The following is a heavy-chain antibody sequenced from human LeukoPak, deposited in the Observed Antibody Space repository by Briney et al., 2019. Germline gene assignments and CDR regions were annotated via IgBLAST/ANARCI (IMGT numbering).Heavy chain of an antibody. Sequence: SETPSLTCSVSGGSISSYFWSWIRQPPGKGLEWIGYIYSSGSTNYNPSLKSRVTILRDTSKNQFSLKLTSVTAADTAVYYCARGSDILTYWGQGTLVTVST. CDR1: GGSISSYF. CDR2: IYSSGST. CDR3: ARGSDILTY. V-gene: IGHV4-59*01. J-gene: IGHJ4*02. D-gene: IGHD3-9*01.